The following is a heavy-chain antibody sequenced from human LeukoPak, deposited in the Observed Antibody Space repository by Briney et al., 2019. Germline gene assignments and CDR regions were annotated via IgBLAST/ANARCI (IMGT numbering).Heavy chain of an antibody. CDR3: AKDREGELLGY. CDR2: IKQDGSEK. V-gene: IGHV3-7*01. D-gene: IGHD1-26*01. Sequence: GGSLRLSCAASGFTFSSYWMSWVRQAPGKGLEWVANIKQDGSEKYYVDSVKGRFTISRDNSKNTLYLQMNSLRAEDTAVYYCAKDREGELLGYWGQGTLVTVSS. CDR1: GFTFSSYW. J-gene: IGHJ4*02.